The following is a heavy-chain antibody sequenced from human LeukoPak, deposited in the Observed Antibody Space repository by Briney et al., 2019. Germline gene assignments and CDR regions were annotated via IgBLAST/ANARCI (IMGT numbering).Heavy chain of an antibody. Sequence: QTLSLTCAISGDSVSSNSVTWNWIRQSPSRGLEWLGRTYYRSTWYNDYAVSVRGRITVNPDTSKNQFSLHLNSVTPEDTAVYYCARSSSSGLYFDYWGQGTLVTVSS. D-gene: IGHD6-6*01. V-gene: IGHV6-1*01. J-gene: IGHJ4*02. CDR1: GDSVSSNSVT. CDR3: ARSSSSGLYFDY. CDR2: TYYRSTWYN.